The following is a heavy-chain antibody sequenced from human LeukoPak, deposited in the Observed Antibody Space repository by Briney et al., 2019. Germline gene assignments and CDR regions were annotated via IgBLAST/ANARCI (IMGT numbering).Heavy chain of an antibody. CDR2: IYTSGST. V-gene: IGHV4-4*07. D-gene: IGHD3-9*01. Sequence: ASETLSLTCTVSGGSISTYYWSWIRQPAGKGLEWIGRIYTSGSTNYNPSLKSRVTISVDTSTNQFSLKLSSVTAADTDVYYCAGYDILTGSFDYWGQGTLVTVS. J-gene: IGHJ4*02. CDR1: GGSISTYY. CDR3: AGYDILTGSFDY.